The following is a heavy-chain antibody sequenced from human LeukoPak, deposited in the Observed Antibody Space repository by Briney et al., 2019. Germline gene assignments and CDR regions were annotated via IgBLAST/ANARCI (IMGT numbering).Heavy chain of an antibody. CDR3: AREYDILTGYYTN. CDR1: GYSFTSYW. V-gene: IGHV5-51*01. J-gene: IGHJ4*02. D-gene: IGHD3-9*01. Sequence: GESLKTSCKGSGYSFTSYWIGWVRQMPGKGLEWMGIIYPGDSDTRYSPSFQGRVTISADKSISTAYLQWSSLKASDTAMYYCAREYDILTGYYTNWGQGTLVTVSS. CDR2: IYPGDSDT.